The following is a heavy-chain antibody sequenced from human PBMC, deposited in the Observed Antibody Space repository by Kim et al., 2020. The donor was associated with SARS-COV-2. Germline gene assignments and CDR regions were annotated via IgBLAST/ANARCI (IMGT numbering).Heavy chain of an antibody. CDR3: ARQRGVLRYFYWWPEGWFDP. J-gene: IGHJ5*02. D-gene: IGHD3-9*01. CDR2: LSYSGST. Sequence: SETLSLTCSVSGGSIRRLSYYWGWIRQPPGKGLEWIGSLSYSGSTYYNPSLKSRVTISVDTSKNQFSLKLSSVTAADTAVYYCARQRGVLRYFYWWPEGWFDPWGQGTLVTVSS. V-gene: IGHV4-39*01. CDR1: GGSIRRLSYY.